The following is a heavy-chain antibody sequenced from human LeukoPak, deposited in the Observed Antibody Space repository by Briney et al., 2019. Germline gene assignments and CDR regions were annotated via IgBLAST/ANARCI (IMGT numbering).Heavy chain of an antibody. J-gene: IGHJ4*02. D-gene: IGHD4-17*01. CDR2: ISSSSSTI. Sequence: GGCLRLSCAASGYTFSSYSMNWVRQAPGKGLEWVSYISSSSSTIYYADSVKGRFTISRDNAKNSLYLQMNSLRDEDTAVYYCASGYYGDNPTWGQGTLVTVSS. CDR3: ASGYYGDNPT. V-gene: IGHV3-48*02. CDR1: GYTFSSYS.